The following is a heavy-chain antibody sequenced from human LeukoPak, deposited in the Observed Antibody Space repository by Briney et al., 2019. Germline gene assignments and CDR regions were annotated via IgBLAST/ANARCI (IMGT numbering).Heavy chain of an antibody. CDR1: GFTFTSYS. Sequence: GGSLRLSCAASGFTFTSYSMNWVRQAPGKGLEWVSSISGSSTFIYYADSVKGRFTISRDNSKNTLYLQMNSLRAEDAAVYYCAKGWELLWAQGTLVTVSS. CDR3: AKGWELL. V-gene: IGHV3-21*01. J-gene: IGHJ4*02. CDR2: ISGSSTFI. D-gene: IGHD1-26*01.